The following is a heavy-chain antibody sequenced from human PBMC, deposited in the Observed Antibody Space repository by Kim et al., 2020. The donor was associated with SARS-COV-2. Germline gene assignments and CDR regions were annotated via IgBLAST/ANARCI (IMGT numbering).Heavy chain of an antibody. CDR2: ISWNSGTI. CDR1: GFTFSDHA. J-gene: IGHJ5*02. Sequence: GGSLRLSCAVSGFTFSDHAMHWVRQAPGKGLEWVSGISWNSGTIGYPDSVKGRFTISRDNAKNSLYLQMNSLRAEDTALYYCAKDPGGRYFDWRTWFDPWGQGTLVTVSS. D-gene: IGHD3-9*01. V-gene: IGHV3-9*01. CDR3: AKDPGGRYFDWRTWFDP.